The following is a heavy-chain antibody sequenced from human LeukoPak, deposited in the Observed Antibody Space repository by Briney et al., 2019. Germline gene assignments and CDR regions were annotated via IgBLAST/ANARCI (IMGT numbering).Heavy chain of an antibody. Sequence: SGGSLRLSCAASGFTFSSYWMSWVRQAPGKGLECVANIKEDGSEKFYVGSVRGRFTISRDNAKNSLYLQMNSLRAEDTAVYYCARDRWGYSYGGDWGQGTLVTVSS. CDR2: IKEDGSEK. V-gene: IGHV3-7*01. CDR1: GFTFSSYW. CDR3: ARDRWGYSYGGD. D-gene: IGHD5-18*01. J-gene: IGHJ4*02.